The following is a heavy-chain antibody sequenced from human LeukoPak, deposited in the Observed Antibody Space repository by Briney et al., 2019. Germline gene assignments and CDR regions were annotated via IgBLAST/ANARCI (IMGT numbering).Heavy chain of an antibody. Sequence: SETLSLTCTVSGGSISSGGYYWSWIRQHPGKGLEWIGYIYYSGSTYYNPSLKSRVTISVDTSKNQFSLKLSSVTAADTAVYYCARFITMIVVVITTEPNDAFDIWGQGTMVTVSS. V-gene: IGHV4-31*03. CDR2: IYYSGST. CDR1: GGSISSGGYY. D-gene: IGHD3-22*01. J-gene: IGHJ3*02. CDR3: ARFITMIVVVITTEPNDAFDI.